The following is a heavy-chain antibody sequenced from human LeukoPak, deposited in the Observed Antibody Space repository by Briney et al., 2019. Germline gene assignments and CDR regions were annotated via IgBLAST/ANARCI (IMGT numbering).Heavy chain of an antibody. CDR3: ARAPPYWSGYYYFDY. D-gene: IGHD3-3*01. CDR2: INPNSGGT. CDR1: GYTFTGYY. Sequence: GASVKVSCKASGYTFTGYYMHWVRQAPGQGLEWMGWINPNSGGTNYAQKFQGRVTMTRDTSISTAYMELSRLRSDDTAVYYCARAPPYWSGYYYFDYWGQGTLVTVSS. V-gene: IGHV1-2*02. J-gene: IGHJ4*02.